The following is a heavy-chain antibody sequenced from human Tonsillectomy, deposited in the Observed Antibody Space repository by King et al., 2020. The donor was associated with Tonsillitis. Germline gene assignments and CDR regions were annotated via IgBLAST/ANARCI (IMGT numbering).Heavy chain of an antibody. CDR1: GFTFSSYG. CDR2: IRFDGIKK. CDR3: AKVISRGYNNGSDGMDI. D-gene: IGHD5-18*01. V-gene: IGHV3-30*02. J-gene: IGHJ6*02. Sequence: GQLVQSGGGVVQPGGSLRLSCAASGFTFSSYGMHWVRQAPGKGLEWVALIRFDGIKKYHADYVKGRFTISRDNSKNTLYLQVNNLRTEDTAVYYCAKVISRGYNNGSDGMDIWGQGATGTVSS.